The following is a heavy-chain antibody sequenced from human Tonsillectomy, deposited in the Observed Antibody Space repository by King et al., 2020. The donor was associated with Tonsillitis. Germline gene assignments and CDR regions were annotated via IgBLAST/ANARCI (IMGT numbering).Heavy chain of an antibody. CDR3: ARGRVKEDALVYGDWFDP. D-gene: IGHD2-2*02. CDR2: ISYSGST. J-gene: IGHJ5*02. CDR1: GGSMSSYY. V-gene: IGHV4-59*01. Sequence: VQLQESGPGLVKPSETLSLTCTVSGGSMSSYYWSWIRQPPGKGLEWIGHISYSGSTNYNASLKSRVTMSIDTSKNHFSLNLSSVTAADTAAYYCARGRVKEDALVYGDWFDPGGQGTLVTVAS.